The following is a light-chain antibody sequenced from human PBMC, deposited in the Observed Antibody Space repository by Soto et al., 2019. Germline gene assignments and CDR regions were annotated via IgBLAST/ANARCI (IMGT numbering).Light chain of an antibody. CDR2: GAS. V-gene: IGKV3-20*01. CDR1: QSVSSVY. Sequence: EIVLTQSPGALSLSPGETATLSCRASQSVSSVYVAWYQQRPGQAPRLVLFGASTRATGIPDRFTGSGSGTDFILTIKRLEPGDSAVYYCQQTFHSPRTFGQGTSLEIK. CDR3: QQTFHSPRT. J-gene: IGKJ2*01.